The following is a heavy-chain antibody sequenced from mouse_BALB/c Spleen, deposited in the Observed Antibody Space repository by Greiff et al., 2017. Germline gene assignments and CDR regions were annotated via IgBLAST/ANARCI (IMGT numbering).Heavy chain of an antibody. CDR3: ARDRGYGNRYCYAMDY. Sequence: EVKLVESGGGLVKPGGSLKLSCAASGFTFSDYYMYWVRQTPEKRLEWVATISDGGSYTYYPDSVKGRFTISRDNAKNNLYLQMSSLKSEDTAMYYCARDRGYGNRYCYAMDYWGQGTTLTVAS. CDR1: GFTFSDYY. J-gene: IGHJ2*01. CDR2: ISDGGSYT. D-gene: IGHD2-1*01. V-gene: IGHV5-4*02.